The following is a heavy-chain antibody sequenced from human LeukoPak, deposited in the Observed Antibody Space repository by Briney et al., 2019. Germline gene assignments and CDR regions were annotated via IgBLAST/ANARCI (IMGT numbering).Heavy chain of an antibody. CDR3: ARDSLSLRTSAFDY. V-gene: IGHV3-21*01. CDR2: ISSSSSYI. CDR1: GFTFSSYS. D-gene: IGHD3-16*01. Sequence: GSLRLSCAASGFTFSSYSMTWVRQAPGKGLEWVSSISSSSSYIYYADSVKGRFTISRHNAKNSLYLQMNSLRAEDTAVYYCARDSLSLRTSAFDYWGQGTLVTVSS. J-gene: IGHJ4*02.